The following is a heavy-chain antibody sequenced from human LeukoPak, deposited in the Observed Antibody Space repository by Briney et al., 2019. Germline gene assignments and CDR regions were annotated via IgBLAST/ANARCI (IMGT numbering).Heavy chain of an antibody. D-gene: IGHD6-19*01. Sequence: SVKVSCKASGYTFTGYYMHWVRQAPGQGLEWMGWINPNSGGTNYAQKFQGRVTMTRDTSISTAYMELSRLRSDDTAVYYCASRHSSGWHEPHDYYYYGMDVWGQGTTVTVSS. J-gene: IGHJ6*02. V-gene: IGHV1-2*02. CDR1: GYTFTGYY. CDR2: INPNSGGT. CDR3: ASRHSSGWHEPHDYYYYGMDV.